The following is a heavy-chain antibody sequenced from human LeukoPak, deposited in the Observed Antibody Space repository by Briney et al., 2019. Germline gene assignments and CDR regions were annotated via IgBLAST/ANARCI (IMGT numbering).Heavy chain of an antibody. D-gene: IGHD5-18*01. Sequence: GGSLRLSCAASGFTFHSAAMTWVRQGPEKGLQWVSLISSTGYNSYYADSVKGRFTVSRDNSKNIVYLQMNSLRAEDTALYYCAKDIQAANWGQGTLVTVSS. CDR3: AKDIQAAN. CDR1: GFTFHSAA. CDR2: ISSTGYNS. J-gene: IGHJ1*01. V-gene: IGHV3-23*01.